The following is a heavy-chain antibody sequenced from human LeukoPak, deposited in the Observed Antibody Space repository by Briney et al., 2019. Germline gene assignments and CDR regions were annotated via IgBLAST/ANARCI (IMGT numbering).Heavy chain of an antibody. CDR3: ARVATGSFEAFDI. Sequence: GGSLRLSCAASGFTFSSYSMNWVRQAPGKGLEWVSSISSGSNYIYYADSVKGRFTISRDNAKNSLYLQMNSLRAEDTAVYYCARVATGSFEAFDIWGQGTMVTVSS. J-gene: IGHJ3*02. V-gene: IGHV3-21*01. CDR2: ISSGSNYI. CDR1: GFTFSSYS. D-gene: IGHD3-10*01.